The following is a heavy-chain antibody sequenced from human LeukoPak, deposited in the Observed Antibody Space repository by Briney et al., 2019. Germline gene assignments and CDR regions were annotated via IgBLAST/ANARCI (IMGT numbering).Heavy chain of an antibody. CDR2: IKEDGSEK. J-gene: IGHJ3*01. CDR3: VRDQGYCTSASCRGDAFDV. Sequence: PGGSLGLSCAASGFTFSTHWMSWVRQAPGKGLEWVAKIKEDGSEKYYVDSVKGRFTISRDNAKNSLSLQVHSLRDEDTAVYYCVRDQGYCTSASCRGDAFDVWGQGSMVSVSS. V-gene: IGHV3-7*01. CDR1: GFTFSTHW. D-gene: IGHD2-2*01.